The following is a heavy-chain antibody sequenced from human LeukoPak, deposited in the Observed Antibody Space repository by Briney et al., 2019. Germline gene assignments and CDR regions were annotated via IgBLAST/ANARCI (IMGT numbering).Heavy chain of an antibody. CDR1: TFTFSSYA. J-gene: IGHJ6*02. CDR3: ARDNGELGSYYYYYGMDV. Sequence: GGSLRLSCAASTFTFSSYAMSWVRQAPGKGLEWVSSISGGGGITYYGDSVKGRFTISRDNSKNTLYLEMSSLRAEDTAVYYCARDNGELGSYYYYYGMDVWGQGTTVTVSS. CDR2: ISGGGGIT. D-gene: IGHD3-10*01. V-gene: IGHV3-23*01.